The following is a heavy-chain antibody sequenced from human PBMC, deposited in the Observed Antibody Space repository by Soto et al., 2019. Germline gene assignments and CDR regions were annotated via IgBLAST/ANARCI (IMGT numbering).Heavy chain of an antibody. V-gene: IGHV4-30-4*01. CDR3: ASSGYCSNGVCYSLCDP. D-gene: IGHD2-8*01. Sequence: QVQLQESGPGLVKPSQTLSLTCTVSGGSISSGDYYWSWIRQPPGKGLEWIGYIYYSGSTYYNPSLKSRVTISVDTSKNQFSLKLSSVTAADTAVYYCASSGYCSNGVCYSLCDPWGQGTLVTVSS. J-gene: IGHJ5*02. CDR2: IYYSGST. CDR1: GGSISSGDYY.